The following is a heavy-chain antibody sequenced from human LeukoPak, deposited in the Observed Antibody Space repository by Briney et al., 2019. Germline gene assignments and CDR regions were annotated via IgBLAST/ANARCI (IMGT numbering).Heavy chain of an antibody. V-gene: IGHV4-39*01. CDR2: IYYSGST. Sequence: PSETLSLTCTVSGGSISSSGYYWGWIRQPPGKGLEWIASIYYSGSTYYNPSLKSRVTISVDTSKNQLSLKLSSLTAAGTAVYYCARHEYSGSYYGLSWFDPWGQGTLVTVSS. J-gene: IGHJ5*02. CDR1: GGSISSSGYY. CDR3: ARHEYSGSYYGLSWFDP. D-gene: IGHD1-26*01.